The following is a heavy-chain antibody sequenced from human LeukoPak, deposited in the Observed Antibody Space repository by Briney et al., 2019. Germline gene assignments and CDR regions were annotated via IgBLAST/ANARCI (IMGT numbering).Heavy chain of an antibody. CDR3: SLGELSSRAEYFQH. V-gene: IGHV3-30*02. J-gene: IGHJ1*01. Sequence: GGSLRLSCAASGFTFSSHGTHWVRQAPGKGLEWVAFIRYDGSNKYYADSVKGRFTISRDNSKNTLYLQMNSLRAEDTAVYYCSLGELSSRAEYFQHWGQGTLVTVSS. CDR1: GFTFSSHG. D-gene: IGHD3-16*02. CDR2: IRYDGSNK.